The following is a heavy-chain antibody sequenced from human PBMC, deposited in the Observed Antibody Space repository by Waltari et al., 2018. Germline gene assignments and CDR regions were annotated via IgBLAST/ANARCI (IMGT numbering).Heavy chain of an antibody. Sequence: QVQLVQSGAEMKMPGASVKVSCKASGYTFTGYYIHWVRQAPGQGLEWMGWINPNTGGTNCAQEFQGSVTLTRDTSISTAYMELTRLRFDDTAVYYCARVDSGTYTSLDYWGQGTLVTVSS. CDR3: ARVDSGTYTSLDY. D-gene: IGHD1-26*01. CDR2: INPNTGGT. CDR1: GYTFTGYY. J-gene: IGHJ4*02. V-gene: IGHV1-2*02.